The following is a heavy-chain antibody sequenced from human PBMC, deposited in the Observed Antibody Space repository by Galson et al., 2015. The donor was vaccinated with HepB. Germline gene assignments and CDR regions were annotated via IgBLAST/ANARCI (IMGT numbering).Heavy chain of an antibody. CDR3: TTVRYDRNNNPGY. Sequence: SLRLSCAASGITFRNAWMTWVRQAPGKGLEWVGRIKDKGDGGTTDYAAPVEGRFIISRDDSKNTLYLQMNSLKTEDTAVYYCTTVRYDRNNNPGYWGRGTLVTVSS. CDR2: IKDKGDGGTT. J-gene: IGHJ4*02. V-gene: IGHV3-15*01. CDR1: GITFRNAW. D-gene: IGHD3-22*01.